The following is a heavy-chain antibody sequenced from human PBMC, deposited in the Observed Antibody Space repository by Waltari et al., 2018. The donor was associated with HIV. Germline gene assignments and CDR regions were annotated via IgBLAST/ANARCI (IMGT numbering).Heavy chain of an antibody. CDR2: IYYSGST. Sequence: QLQLQESGPGLVKPSETLSLSCTVSGGSIRSSSSYWGWIRQPPGKGLEWLGTIYYSGSTYYNPSLKSQVTISVDTSKNQISLKLSSVTAADTAVYYCVREYSGSAAIDYWGQGTLVTVSS. CDR1: GGSIRSSSSY. CDR3: VREYSGSAAIDY. J-gene: IGHJ4*02. V-gene: IGHV4-39*01. D-gene: IGHD1-26*01.